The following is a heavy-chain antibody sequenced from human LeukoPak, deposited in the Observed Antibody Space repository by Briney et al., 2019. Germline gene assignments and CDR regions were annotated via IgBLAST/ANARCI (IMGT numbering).Heavy chain of an antibody. Sequence: GGSLRLSCAASGFTFSSYGMHWVRQAPGKGLEWVAVISYDGSNKYYADSVKGRFTISRDNSKNTLYLQMNSLRAEDTAVYYCAKTVEQWLVQTNYFDYWGQGTLVTVSS. V-gene: IGHV3-30*18. CDR1: GFTFSSYG. CDR2: ISYDGSNK. CDR3: AKTVEQWLVQTNYFDY. J-gene: IGHJ4*02. D-gene: IGHD6-19*01.